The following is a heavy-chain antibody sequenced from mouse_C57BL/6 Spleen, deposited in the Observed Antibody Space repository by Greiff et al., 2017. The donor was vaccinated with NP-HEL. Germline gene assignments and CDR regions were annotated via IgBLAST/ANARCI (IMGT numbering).Heavy chain of an antibody. Sequence: VKLQESGPELVKPGASVKISCKASGYAFSSSWMNWVKQRPGKGLEWIGRIYPGDGDTNYNGKFKGKATLTADKSSSTAYMQLSSLTSEDSAVYFCAREAKGYAMDYWGQGTSVTVSS. CDR2: IYPGDGDT. CDR3: AREAKGYAMDY. V-gene: IGHV1-82*01. CDR1: GYAFSSSW. D-gene: IGHD1-3*01. J-gene: IGHJ4*01.